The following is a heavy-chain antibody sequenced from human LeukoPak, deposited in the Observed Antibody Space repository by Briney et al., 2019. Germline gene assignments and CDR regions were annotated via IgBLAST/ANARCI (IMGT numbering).Heavy chain of an antibody. J-gene: IGHJ4*02. V-gene: IGHV5-51*01. Sequence: GESLKITCKGSGYSFTSYWVGWVRQMPGKGLEWMGIIYPGDSDTRYSPSFQGRVTISADKSISTAYLQWSSLKASDTAMYYCARQGGSYYGHFDYWGQGTLVTVSS. CDR3: ARQGGSYYGHFDY. CDR1: GYSFTSYW. CDR2: IYPGDSDT. D-gene: IGHD1-26*01.